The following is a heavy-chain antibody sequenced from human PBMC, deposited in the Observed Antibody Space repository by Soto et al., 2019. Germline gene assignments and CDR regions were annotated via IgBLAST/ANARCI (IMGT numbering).Heavy chain of an antibody. Sequence: ASVKVSCKVSGYTLTELSMHWVRQAPGKGLEWMGGFDPEDGETIYAQKFQGRVTMTEDTPTDTAYMELSSLGSEDTAGYYCATDSGIPAAYDYWGQGTLVTVSS. D-gene: IGHD2-2*01. CDR1: GYTLTELS. CDR3: ATDSGIPAAYDY. J-gene: IGHJ4*02. CDR2: FDPEDGET. V-gene: IGHV1-24*01.